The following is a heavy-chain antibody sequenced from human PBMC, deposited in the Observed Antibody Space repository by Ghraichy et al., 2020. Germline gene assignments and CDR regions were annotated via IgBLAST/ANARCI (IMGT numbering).Heavy chain of an antibody. CDR2: ISSSSSYI. V-gene: IGHV3-21*01. J-gene: IGHJ3*02. CDR1: GFTFSSYS. CDR3: ARDKVLWSGYYPDAFDI. Sequence: GSLRLSCAASGFTFSSYSMNWVRQAPGKGLEWVSSISSSSSYIYYADSVKGRFTISRDNAKNSLYLQMNSLRAEDTAVYYCARDKVLWSGYYPDAFDIWGQGTMVTVSS. D-gene: IGHD3-3*01.